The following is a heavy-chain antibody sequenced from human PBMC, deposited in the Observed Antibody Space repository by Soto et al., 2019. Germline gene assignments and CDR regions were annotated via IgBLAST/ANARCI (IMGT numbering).Heavy chain of an antibody. CDR1: GGTFSSYT. J-gene: IGHJ5*02. Sequence: QVQLVQSGAEVKKPGSSVKVSCKASGGTFSSYTISWVRQAPGQGLEWMGRIIPILGIANYAQKFQGRVTITADKATSTRYVELSSLRSDDTAVYNCSNWSSEYSWFDPCVQGTLVTVSS. CDR2: IIPILGIA. V-gene: IGHV1-69*02. D-gene: IGHD1-1*01. CDR3: SNWSSEYSWFDP.